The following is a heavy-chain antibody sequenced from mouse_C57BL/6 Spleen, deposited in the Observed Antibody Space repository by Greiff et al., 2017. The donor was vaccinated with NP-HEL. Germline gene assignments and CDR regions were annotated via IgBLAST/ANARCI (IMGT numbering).Heavy chain of an antibody. CDR1: GYSITSGYY. CDR2: ISYDGSN. J-gene: IGHJ3*01. CDR3: AREGYYGSSPAWFAY. V-gene: IGHV3-6*01. Sequence: EVKLMESGPGLVKPSQSLSLTCSVTGYSITSGYYWNWIRQFPGNKLEWMGYISYDGSNNYNPSLKNRISITRDTSKNQFFLKLNSVTTEDTATYDCAREGYYGSSPAWFAYWGQGTLVTVSA. D-gene: IGHD1-1*01.